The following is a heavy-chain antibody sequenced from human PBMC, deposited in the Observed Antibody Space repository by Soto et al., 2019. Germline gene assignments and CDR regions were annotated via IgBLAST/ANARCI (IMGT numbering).Heavy chain of an antibody. J-gene: IGHJ1*01. CDR1: GFTFSSYA. Sequence: GGSLRLSCAASGFTFSSYAMSWVRQAPGKGLEWVSGISGSGDSTYYADSEKGRFTISRDNSKNTLYLQMNSLRAEDTAVYYCAKGVPGIAVAGTGYFQHWGQGTLVTVSS. CDR2: ISGSGDST. V-gene: IGHV3-23*01. CDR3: AKGVPGIAVAGTGYFQH. D-gene: IGHD6-19*01.